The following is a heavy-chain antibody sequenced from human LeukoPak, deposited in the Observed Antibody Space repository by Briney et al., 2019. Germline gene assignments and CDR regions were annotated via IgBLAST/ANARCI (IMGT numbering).Heavy chain of an antibody. Sequence: SVKVSCKASGGTFSSYAISWVRQAPGQGLEWMGGIIPIFGTANYAQKFQGRVTITADESTSTAYMGLSSLRSEDTAVYYCARGTRYCSSTSCHNAEYFQHWGQGTLVTVSS. J-gene: IGHJ1*01. CDR3: ARGTRYCSSTSCHNAEYFQH. D-gene: IGHD2-2*02. CDR1: GGTFSSYA. V-gene: IGHV1-69*13. CDR2: IIPIFGTA.